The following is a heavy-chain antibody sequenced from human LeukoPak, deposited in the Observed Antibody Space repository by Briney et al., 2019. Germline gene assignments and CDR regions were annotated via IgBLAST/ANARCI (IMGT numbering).Heavy chain of an antibody. J-gene: IGHJ4*02. CDR3: ATHVNLYGLK. CDR1: GITFTNSA. V-gene: IGHV1-58*01. Sequence: GASVKVSCKASGITFTNSAVQWVRQTRGQRLEWIGWIVVASGDANYAQKFQERVTITRDMSTSTAYMELSSLRSEDTAVYYCATHVNLYGLKWGQGTLVTVSS. D-gene: IGHD3-10*01. CDR2: IVVASGDA.